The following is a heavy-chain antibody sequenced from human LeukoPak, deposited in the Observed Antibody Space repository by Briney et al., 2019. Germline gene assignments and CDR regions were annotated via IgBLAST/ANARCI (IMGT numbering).Heavy chain of an antibody. Sequence: ASGKVSCKASGYTFTGYYMHGGRRAPGQGREGMGWINPNSGGTNYAQKFQGRVTMTRDTSISTAYMELSRLRSDDTAEYYCARDACSGGSCYSNGMDVWGQGTTVTVSS. CDR3: ARDACSGGSCYSNGMDV. V-gene: IGHV1-2*02. J-gene: IGHJ6*02. D-gene: IGHD2-15*01. CDR1: GYTFTGYY. CDR2: INPNSGGT.